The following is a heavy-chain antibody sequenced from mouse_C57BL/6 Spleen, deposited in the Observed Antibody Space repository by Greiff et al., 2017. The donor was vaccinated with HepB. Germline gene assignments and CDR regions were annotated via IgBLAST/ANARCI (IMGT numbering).Heavy chain of an antibody. CDR1: GYTFTSYW. J-gene: IGHJ3*01. CDR2: IYPSDSET. Sequence: QVQLQQSGAELVRPGSSVKLSCKASGYTFTSYWMDWVKQRPGQGLEWIGNIYPSDSETHYNQKFKDKATLTGDKSSSTAYMQLSSLTSEDSAVYYCASGGLSRNWFAYWGQGTLVTVSA. V-gene: IGHV1-61*01. D-gene: IGHD1-1*02. CDR3: ASGGLSRNWFAY.